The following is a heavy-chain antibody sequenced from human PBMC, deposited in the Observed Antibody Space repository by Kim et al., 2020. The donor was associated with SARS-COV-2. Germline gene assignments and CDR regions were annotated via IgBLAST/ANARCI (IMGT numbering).Heavy chain of an antibody. CDR2: IKSKVDGGTT. D-gene: IGHD6-19*01. J-gene: IGHJ4*02. V-gene: IGHV3-15*01. Sequence: GGSLRLSCAASGFTFRTAWMSWVRQAPGKGLEWVGRIKSKVDGGTTDYAAPVKGRFTISRDDSINTLYVQMNSLKADDTAVYYCSTGFSSHWGQGTLVIVSS. CDR1: GFTFRTAW. CDR3: STGFSSH.